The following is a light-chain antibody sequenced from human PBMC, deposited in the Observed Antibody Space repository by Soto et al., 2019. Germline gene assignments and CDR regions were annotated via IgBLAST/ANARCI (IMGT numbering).Light chain of an antibody. Sequence: QSALTQPASVSGSPGQAITSSCTGTSSDVGGYSYVSWYQQHPGKAPKLMIYEVSNRPSGVSDRFSGSKSGNTASLTISGLQAEDEADYYCTSYTSSSTPVFGTGTKVTV. CDR3: TSYTSSSTPV. CDR1: SSDVGGYSY. V-gene: IGLV2-14*01. CDR2: EVS. J-gene: IGLJ1*01.